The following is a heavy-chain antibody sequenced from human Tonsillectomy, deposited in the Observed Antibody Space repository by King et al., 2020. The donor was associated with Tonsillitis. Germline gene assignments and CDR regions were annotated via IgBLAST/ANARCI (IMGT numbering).Heavy chain of an antibody. V-gene: IGHV3-30*02. J-gene: IGHJ1*01. D-gene: IGHD3-10*01. Sequence: LQLVQSGGGVVQPGGSLRLSCAASGFTFSSYGMHWVRQAPGKGLEWVAFIRYDGSNKYYADSVKGRFTISRDNSKNTLYLQMNSLRAEDTAVYYCANLWFGEGSVYFQHWGQGTLVTVSS. CDR2: IRYDGSNK. CDR3: ANLWFGEGSVYFQH. CDR1: GFTFSSYG.